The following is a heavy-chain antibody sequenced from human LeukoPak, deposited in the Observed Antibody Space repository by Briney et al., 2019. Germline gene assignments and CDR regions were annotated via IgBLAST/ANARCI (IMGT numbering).Heavy chain of an antibody. CDR2: IYYSGNT. CDR1: GGSISSYY. J-gene: IGHJ4*02. Sequence: PSETLSLTCTVSGGSISSYYWSWIRQPPGKGLEWIGYIYYSGNTNYNPSLKSRVTISVDTSKNQFSLKLSSVTAADTAVYYCARHARAAAGNYDYWGQGTLVTVSS. V-gene: IGHV4-59*08. D-gene: IGHD6-13*01. CDR3: ARHARAAAGNYDY.